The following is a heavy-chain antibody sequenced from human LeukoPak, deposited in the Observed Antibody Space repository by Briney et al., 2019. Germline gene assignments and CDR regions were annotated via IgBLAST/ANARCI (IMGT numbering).Heavy chain of an antibody. D-gene: IGHD6-13*01. CDR2: ISIGDGRT. Sequence: ASVKVSCKTSGYTFNNFGITWVRQAPGQGPEWIGWISIGDGRTHYGRKFQDRVSMTREMSSNTAFLELSSLRSDDTAVYFCSRSHYSSSWYYFDHWGQGTLVIVSS. CDR3: SRSHYSSSWYYFDH. CDR1: GYTFNNFG. J-gene: IGHJ4*02. V-gene: IGHV1-18*01.